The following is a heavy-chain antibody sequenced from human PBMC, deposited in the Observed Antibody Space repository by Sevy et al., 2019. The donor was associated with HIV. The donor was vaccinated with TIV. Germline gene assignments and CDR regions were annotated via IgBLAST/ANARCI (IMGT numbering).Heavy chain of an antibody. J-gene: IGHJ4*02. CDR1: GFIFNSYA. D-gene: IGHD3-10*01. Sequence: GGSLRLSCAASGFIFNSYAMSWVRQGPGKGLERVSTISGSGGSTYYPDSMKGRFTISRDNFKNTLYLEINSLTADDTAVYYCAKGYGSGSPPDYWCQGTLVTVSS. CDR3: AKGYGSGSPPDY. V-gene: IGHV3-23*01. CDR2: ISGSGGST.